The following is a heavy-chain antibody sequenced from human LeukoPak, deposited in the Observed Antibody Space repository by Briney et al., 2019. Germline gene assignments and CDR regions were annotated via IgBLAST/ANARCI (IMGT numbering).Heavy chain of an antibody. D-gene: IGHD2-2*03. V-gene: IGHV3-15*01. J-gene: IGHJ4*02. CDR2: IKSKSDGGTT. Sequence: GGSLRLSCAASGLTFSNAWMSWVRQAPGKGLEWVGRIKSKSDGGTTDYAAPVKGRFTISRDDSKNTLYLQMNSLKTEDTAVYYCTTFLDIVVVPAAIQLRDYWGQGTLVTVSS. CDR1: GLTFSNAW. CDR3: TTFLDIVVVPAAIQLRDY.